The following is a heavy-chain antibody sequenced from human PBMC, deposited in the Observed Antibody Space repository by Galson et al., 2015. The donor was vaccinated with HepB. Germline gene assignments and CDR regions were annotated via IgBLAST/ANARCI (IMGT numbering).Heavy chain of an antibody. CDR1: GGSFSGYY. Sequence: SETLSLTCAVYGGSFSGYYWSWIRQPPGKGLEWIGEINHSGSTNYNPSLKSRVTISVDTSKNQFSLKLSSVTAADTAVYYCASNRGGSLIDYWGQGTLVTVSS. CDR3: ASNRGGSLIDY. V-gene: IGHV4-34*01. D-gene: IGHD1-14*01. J-gene: IGHJ4*02. CDR2: INHSGST.